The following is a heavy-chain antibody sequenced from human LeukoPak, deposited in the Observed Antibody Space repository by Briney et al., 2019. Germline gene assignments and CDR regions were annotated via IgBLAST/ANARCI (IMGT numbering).Heavy chain of an antibody. CDR3: ARDQNQPYSSSWYTGFDY. J-gene: IGHJ4*02. V-gene: IGHV1-2*02. CDR1: GYTFTGYY. Sequence: GASVKVSCKASGYTFTGYYMHWVRQAPGQGLEWMGWINPNSGGTNYAQKFQGRVTMTRDTSISTAYMELSRLRSDDTAVYFCARDQNQPYSSSWYTGFDYWGQGTLVTVSS. CDR2: INPNSGGT. D-gene: IGHD6-13*01.